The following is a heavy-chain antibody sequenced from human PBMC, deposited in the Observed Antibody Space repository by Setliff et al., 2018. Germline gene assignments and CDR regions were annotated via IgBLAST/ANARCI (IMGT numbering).Heavy chain of an antibody. J-gene: IGHJ4*02. V-gene: IGHV1-18*01. CDR1: GYTFTTYG. Sequence: ASVKVSCKASGYTFTTYGVAWVRQAPGQGLEWLGWISGYNGNTNYAQRFQGRVTTTIDTSTNTAYMELSRLRSDDTAVYYCARVPRLEWLLPTFDSWGQGTLVTVSS. D-gene: IGHD3-3*01. CDR3: ARVPRLEWLLPTFDS. CDR2: ISGYNGNT.